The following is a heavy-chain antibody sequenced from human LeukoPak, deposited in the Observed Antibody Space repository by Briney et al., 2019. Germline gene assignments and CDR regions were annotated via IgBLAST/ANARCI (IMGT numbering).Heavy chain of an antibody. V-gene: IGHV4-4*02. J-gene: IGHJ6*02. Sequence: SETLSLTCAVSGGSISSSNWWSWVRQPPGKGLEWIGEIYHSGSTNYNPSLKSRVTISVDKSKNQFSLKLSSVTAADTAVYYCAGGIRDGYKGYYYGMDVWGQGTTVTVSS. CDR1: GGSISSSNW. D-gene: IGHD5-24*01. CDR2: IYHSGST. CDR3: AGGIRDGYKGYYYGMDV.